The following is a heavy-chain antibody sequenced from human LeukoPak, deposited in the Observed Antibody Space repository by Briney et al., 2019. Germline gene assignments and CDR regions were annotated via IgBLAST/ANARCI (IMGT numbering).Heavy chain of an antibody. CDR2: ISAYNGNT. V-gene: IGHV1-18*01. CDR1: GYTFISYG. CDR3: ARYCSSTSCYRGGWFDP. Sequence: GASVKVSCKASGYTFISYGISWVRQAPGQGLEWMGWISAYNGNTNYAQKLQGRVTMTTDTSTSTAYMELRSLRSDDTAVYYCARYCSSTSCYRGGWFDPWGQGTLVTVSS. J-gene: IGHJ5*02. D-gene: IGHD2-2*01.